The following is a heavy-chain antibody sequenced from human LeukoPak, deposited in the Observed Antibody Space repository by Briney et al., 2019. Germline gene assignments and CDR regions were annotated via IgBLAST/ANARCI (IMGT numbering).Heavy chain of an antibody. Sequence: ASVKVSCKASGYTFTSYGISWVRQAPGQGLEWMGWISAYSGNTNYAQKLQGRVTMTTDTSTSIAYMELGSLRSDDTAVYYCARGEEMATIKDYWGQGTLVTVSS. J-gene: IGHJ4*02. CDR3: ARGEEMATIKDY. CDR1: GYTFTSYG. D-gene: IGHD5-24*01. CDR2: ISAYSGNT. V-gene: IGHV1-18*01.